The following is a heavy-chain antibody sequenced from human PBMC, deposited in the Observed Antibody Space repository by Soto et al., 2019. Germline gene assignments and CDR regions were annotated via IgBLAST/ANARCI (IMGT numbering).Heavy chain of an antibody. J-gene: IGHJ6*02. CDR3: GFTMVRGVPPPARGLEPYYGMDV. D-gene: IGHD3-10*01. V-gene: IGHV1-46*01. CDR1: GYTFTSYY. Sequence: ASVKVSCKASGYTFTSYYMHWVRQAPGQGLEWMGIINPSGGSTSYAQKFQGRVTMTTDTSTSTVYMELSSLRSEDTAVYYCGFTMVRGVPPPARGLEPYYGMDVWGQGTTVTVSS. CDR2: INPSGGST.